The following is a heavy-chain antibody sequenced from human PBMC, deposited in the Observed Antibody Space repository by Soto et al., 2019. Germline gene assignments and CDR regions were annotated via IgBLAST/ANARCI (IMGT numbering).Heavy chain of an antibody. CDR3: ARVLPLYGDYEVLDI. V-gene: IGHV1-8*01. CDR2: MNPNSGNT. J-gene: IGHJ3*02. D-gene: IGHD4-17*01. Sequence: QVQLVQSGAEVKKPGASVKVSCKASGYTFTSYDINWVRQATGQGLEWMGWMNPNSGNTGYAQKFQGRVTMTRNTSISQDYMELSSLRSEDTAVYYCARVLPLYGDYEVLDIWGQGTMVTVSS. CDR1: GYTFTSYD.